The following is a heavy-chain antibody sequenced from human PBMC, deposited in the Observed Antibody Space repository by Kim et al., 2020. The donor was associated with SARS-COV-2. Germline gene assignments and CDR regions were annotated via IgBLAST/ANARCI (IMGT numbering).Heavy chain of an antibody. CDR2: ISYDGSNK. Sequence: GGSLRLSCAASGFTFSSYGMHWVRQAPGKGLEWVAVISYDGSNKYYADSVKGRFTISRDNSKNTLYLQMNSLRAEDTAVYYCAKWKEQDDYWGQGTLVTVSS. CDR3: AKWKEQDDY. D-gene: IGHD1-1*01. J-gene: IGHJ4*02. CDR1: GFTFSSYG. V-gene: IGHV3-30*18.